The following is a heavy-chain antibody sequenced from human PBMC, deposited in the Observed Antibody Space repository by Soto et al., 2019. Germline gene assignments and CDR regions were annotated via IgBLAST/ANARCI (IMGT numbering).Heavy chain of an antibody. Sequence: SETLSLTCTVSGGSISSYYWSWIRQPPGKGLEWIGYIYYSGSTNYNPSLKSRVTISVDTSKNQFSLKLSSVTAADTAVYYCARHLRGVRFGEPPYMDVWGKGTTVTVSS. V-gene: IGHV4-59*08. D-gene: IGHD3-10*01. CDR3: ARHLRGVRFGEPPYMDV. CDR1: GGSISSYY. CDR2: IYYSGST. J-gene: IGHJ6*03.